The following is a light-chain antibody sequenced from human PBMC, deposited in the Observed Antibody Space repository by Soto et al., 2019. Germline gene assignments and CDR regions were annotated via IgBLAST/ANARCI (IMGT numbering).Light chain of an antibody. CDR2: RAS. CDR3: QQYHNLWT. Sequence: EIVMSQSPATLSVSPGKRATVSCRASQSVSTNLAWYQQRPGQAPRLLIYRASTRATNIPARFSGSGSGTESTLTISSLQSEDFALYYCQQYHNLWTFGQGTKVDIK. J-gene: IGKJ1*01. CDR1: QSVSTN. V-gene: IGKV3-15*01.